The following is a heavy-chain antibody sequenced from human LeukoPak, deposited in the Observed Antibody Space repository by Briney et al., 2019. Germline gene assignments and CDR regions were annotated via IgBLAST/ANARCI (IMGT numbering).Heavy chain of an antibody. CDR1: GGSFSGYY. CDR2: INHSGST. Sequence: SETLSLTCAVYGGSFSGYYWSWIRQPPGKGLEWIGEINHSGSTKYNPSLKSRVTISVDTSKNQFSLKLSSVTAADTAVYYCASRPLYFDWLSKLYYFDYWGQGTLVTVSS. V-gene: IGHV4-34*01. CDR3: ASRPLYFDWLSKLYYFDY. D-gene: IGHD3-9*01. J-gene: IGHJ4*02.